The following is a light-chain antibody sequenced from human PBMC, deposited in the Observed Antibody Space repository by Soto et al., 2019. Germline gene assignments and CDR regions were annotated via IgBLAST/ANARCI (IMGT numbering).Light chain of an antibody. CDR3: QHYVAYST. J-gene: IGKJ1*01. CDR1: RSISSW. V-gene: IGKV1-5*03. CDR2: KAS. Sequence: DIQMTQSPSTLSASVGGTVTITCRASRSISSWLAWYQQKPGIAPKLLIYKASTLQSGVPSRFRGSGYGTDFTLTIRRLQPDASATYYCQHYVAYSTFGQGTKVEIK.